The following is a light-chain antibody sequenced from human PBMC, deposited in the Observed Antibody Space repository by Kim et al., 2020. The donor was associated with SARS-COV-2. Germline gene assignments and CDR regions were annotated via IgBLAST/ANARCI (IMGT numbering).Light chain of an antibody. CDR2: GRN. V-gene: IGLV3-19*01. CDR1: SLRSYY. CDR3: QSRNSGGNVV. Sequence: SSELTQDPAVSVALGQTVRITCQGDSLRSYYATWYQQKPRQAPVLVIYGRNNRPSGIPDRFSGSTAGNTASLTISGAQAEDEADFYCQSRNSGGNVVFGEGTQLTV. J-gene: IGLJ2*01.